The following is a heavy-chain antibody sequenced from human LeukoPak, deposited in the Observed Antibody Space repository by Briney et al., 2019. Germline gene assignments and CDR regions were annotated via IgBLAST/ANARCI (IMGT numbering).Heavy chain of an antibody. D-gene: IGHD1-26*01. CDR1: GDSISTYY. Sequence: AETLSLTCTVSGDSISTYYWSWIRQPPGKGLEWIGYIYYSGSTNYSPSPKSRVTMSVDTSKNQLSLNLSSVTAADTAVYYCARDSGTYRLFDHWGQGTLVTVSS. J-gene: IGHJ4*02. V-gene: IGHV4-59*01. CDR3: ARDSGTYRLFDH. CDR2: IYYSGST.